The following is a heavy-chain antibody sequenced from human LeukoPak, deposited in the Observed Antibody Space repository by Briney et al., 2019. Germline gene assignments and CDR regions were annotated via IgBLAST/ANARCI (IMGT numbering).Heavy chain of an antibody. V-gene: IGHV3-48*03. CDR2: ISSSGSPI. D-gene: IGHD5-18*01. CDR3: ARAQGGYSYGYGDY. CDR1: GFALSTYE. Sequence: QPGGSLRLSCAAFGFALSTYEMIWVRQAPGKGLEWLSYISSSGSPIYYADSLKGRFTISRDNAKNSLYLQMNSLRAEDTAVYYCARAQGGYSYGYGDYWGQGTLVTVSS. J-gene: IGHJ4*02.